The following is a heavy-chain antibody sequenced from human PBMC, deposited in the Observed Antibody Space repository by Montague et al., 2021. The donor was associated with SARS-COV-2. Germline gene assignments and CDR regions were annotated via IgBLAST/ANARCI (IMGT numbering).Heavy chain of an antibody. CDR3: ARDGSGYASNYYYAMDV. CDR2: ISDDGSNT. J-gene: IGHJ6*02. Sequence: SLRLSCAASRFTFTTYAMHWVRQAPGKGLQWVAVISDDGSNTYYIDSVKGRFTISRDNSRNTLSLQMNSLRSEDSAVYYCARDGSGYASNYYYAMDVWGQGTLVTVSS. D-gene: IGHD3-22*01. V-gene: IGHV3-30-3*01. CDR1: RFTFTTYA.